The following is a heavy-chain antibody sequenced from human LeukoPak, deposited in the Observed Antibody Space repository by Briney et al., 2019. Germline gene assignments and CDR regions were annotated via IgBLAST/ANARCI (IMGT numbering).Heavy chain of an antibody. CDR1: GFTFDDYA. CDR2: ISWNSGSI. D-gene: IGHD3-10*01. Sequence: GGSLRLSCAASGFTFDDYAMHWVRHAPGKGLEWGSGISWNSGSIAYADSVKGRFTISRDNAKNSLYLQMNSLRAEDTALYYCAKANFYGSGSYPDYWGQGTLVTVSS. J-gene: IGHJ4*02. V-gene: IGHV3-9*01. CDR3: AKANFYGSGSYPDY.